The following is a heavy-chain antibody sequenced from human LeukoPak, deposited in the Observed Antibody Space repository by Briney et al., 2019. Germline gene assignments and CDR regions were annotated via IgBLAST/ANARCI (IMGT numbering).Heavy chain of an antibody. CDR2: ISSSSSYI. Sequence: GGSLRLSCAAPGFTFSSYSMNWVRQAPGKGLEWVSSISSSSSYIYYADSVKGRFTISRDNAKNSLYLQMNSLRAEDTAVYYCARHSPGARGVDYWGQGTLVTVSS. V-gene: IGHV3-21*01. CDR1: GFTFSSYS. CDR3: ARHSPGARGVDY. J-gene: IGHJ4*02. D-gene: IGHD2-21*01.